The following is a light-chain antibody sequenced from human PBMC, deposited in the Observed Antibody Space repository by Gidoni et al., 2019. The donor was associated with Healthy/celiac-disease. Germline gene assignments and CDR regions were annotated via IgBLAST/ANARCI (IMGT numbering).Light chain of an antibody. CDR2: WAS. J-gene: IGKJ3*01. CDR1: QSVLYSSNNKNY. Sequence: DIVMTQSPHSLAVSLGERATINCKSSQSVLYSSNNKNYLAWYQQKPGQPPKLLIYWASTRASGVPDRFSGSGSGTDLTLTISSLQAEDVAVYYCQQYYSTPFTFGPGTKVDIK. CDR3: QQYYSTPFT. V-gene: IGKV4-1*01.